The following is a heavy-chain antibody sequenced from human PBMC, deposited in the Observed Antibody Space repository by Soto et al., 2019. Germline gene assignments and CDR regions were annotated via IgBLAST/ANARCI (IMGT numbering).Heavy chain of an antibody. D-gene: IGHD6-13*01. CDR3: ASRNTGYSHSWYAWGDYYYGMDV. V-gene: IGHV1-18*04. CDR1: GYTFTSYG. J-gene: IGHJ6*02. CDR2: ISAYNGNT. Sequence: ASVKVSCKASGYTFTSYGISWVRQAPGQGLEWMGWISAYNGNTNYAQKLQGRVTMTTDKSTSTAYMELRSLRSDDTARNYCASRNTGYSHSWYAWGDYYYGMDVWGQGTTVTVSS.